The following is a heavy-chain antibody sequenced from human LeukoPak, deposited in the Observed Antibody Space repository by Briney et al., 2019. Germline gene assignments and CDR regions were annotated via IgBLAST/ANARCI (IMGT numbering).Heavy chain of an antibody. D-gene: IGHD1-26*01. CDR1: RYTFTDYW. CDR2: INPNSGGT. V-gene: IGHV1-2*02. J-gene: IGHJ4*02. CDR3: ARGHGSGATIDY. Sequence: GASVKVSCKASRYTFTDYWLHWVRQAPGQGLEWMGWINPNSGGTDYAQKSQGRVTMTRDTSVSTAYMELSRLRSDDTAVYYCARGHGSGATIDYWGQGTLVTVSS.